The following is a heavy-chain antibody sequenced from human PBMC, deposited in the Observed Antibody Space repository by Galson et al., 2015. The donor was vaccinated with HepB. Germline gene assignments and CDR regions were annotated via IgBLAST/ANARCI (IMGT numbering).Heavy chain of an antibody. CDR3: AREVGSGVPAAILEASYYYYYMDV. CDR2: ISSSSSYI. D-gene: IGHD2-2*02. V-gene: IGHV3-21*01. Sequence: SLRLSCAASGFTFSSYSMNWVRQAPGKGLEWVSSISSSSSYIYYADSVKGRFTISRDNAKNSLYLQMNSLRAEDTAVYYCAREVGSGVPAAILEASYYYYYMDVWGKGTTVTVSS. CDR1: GFTFSSYS. J-gene: IGHJ6*03.